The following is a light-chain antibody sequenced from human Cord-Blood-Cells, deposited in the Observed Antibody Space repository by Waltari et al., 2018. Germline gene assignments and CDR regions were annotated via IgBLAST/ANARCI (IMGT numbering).Light chain of an antibody. CDR3: SSYAGSNNYV. CDR2: EVG. CDR1: SSNDGGCNY. Sequence: QSALTQPPSASGSPGQSVTISCTGTSSNDGGCNYVPWYQQHPAKAPKLMIYEVGKRPEGVPDRFSGSKSGNTASLTVAGLQAEDEADYYCSSYAGSNNYVFGTGTKVNVL. J-gene: IGLJ1*01. V-gene: IGLV2-8*01.